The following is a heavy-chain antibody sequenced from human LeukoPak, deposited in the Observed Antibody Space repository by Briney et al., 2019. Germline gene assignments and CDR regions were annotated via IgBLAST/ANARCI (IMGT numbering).Heavy chain of an antibody. D-gene: IGHD2-15*01. V-gene: IGHV3-74*03. CDR2: ITPDGNAA. CDR1: GFTISGHW. J-gene: IGHJ4*02. Sequence: GGSLRLSCVASGFTISGHWMHWVRQVPGKGLMAVSRITPDGNAAAYADSVKGRFTISRDNAKNTLYLEMNSLTAEDTALYHCTRSGYSNGYDYWGQGTLVTVSS. CDR3: TRSGYSNGYDY.